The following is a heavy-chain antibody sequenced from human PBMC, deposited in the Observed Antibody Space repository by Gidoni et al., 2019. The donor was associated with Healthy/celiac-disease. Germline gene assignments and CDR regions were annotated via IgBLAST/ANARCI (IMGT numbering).Heavy chain of an antibody. CDR1: GGSISSGSYY. J-gene: IGHJ6*02. V-gene: IGHV4-61*02. CDR2: IYTSGST. Sequence: QVQLQESGPGLVKPSQTLSLTCTVSGGSISSGSYYWSWIRQPAGKGLEWIGRIYTSGSTNYNPSLKSRVTISVDTSKNQFSLKLSSVTAADTAVYYCARERGVPMTTLYGMDVWGQGTTVTVSS. D-gene: IGHD4-17*01. CDR3: ARERGVPMTTLYGMDV.